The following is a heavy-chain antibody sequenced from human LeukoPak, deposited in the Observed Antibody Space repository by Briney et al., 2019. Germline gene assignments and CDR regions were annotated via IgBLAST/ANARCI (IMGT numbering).Heavy chain of an antibody. CDR2: IYHSGST. D-gene: IGHD1-26*01. J-gene: IGHJ6*03. V-gene: IGHV4-4*02. Sequence: SETLSLTCAVSGGSISSSNWWSWVRQPPGKGLEWIGEIYHSGSTNYNPSLKSRVTISVDKSKNQFSLKLSSVTAADTAVYYCARLRRPYSGSYYYYYYMDVGGKGTTVTVSS. CDR3: ARLRRPYSGSYYYYYYMDV. CDR1: GGSISSSNW.